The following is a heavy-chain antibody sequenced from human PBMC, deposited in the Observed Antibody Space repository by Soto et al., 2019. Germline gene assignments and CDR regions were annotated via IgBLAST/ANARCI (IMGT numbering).Heavy chain of an antibody. D-gene: IGHD6-19*01. CDR3: ASGGWSMDNWFDP. Sequence: QVQLVQSGAEVKKPGSSVKVSCKASGGTFSSYTISWVRQAPGQGLEWMGRIIPILGIANYAQKFQGRVTITADKSTSTAYMELSSLRSEDTPVYYCASGGWSMDNWFDPWGQGTLVTVSS. V-gene: IGHV1-69*02. CDR2: IIPILGIA. CDR1: GGTFSSYT. J-gene: IGHJ5*02.